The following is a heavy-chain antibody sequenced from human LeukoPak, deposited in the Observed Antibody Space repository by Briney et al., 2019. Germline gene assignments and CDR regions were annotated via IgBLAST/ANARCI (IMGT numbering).Heavy chain of an antibody. CDR1: GFTFSSYW. Sequence: SGGSLRLSCAASGFTFSSYWMSWVRQAPGKGLEWVANIKQDGSEKYYVDSVKGRFTISRDNAKNSLYLQMNSLRAEDTSVYYCATWAGAAADFSGPFDDWGQGTLVTVSS. J-gene: IGHJ5*02. CDR3: ATWAGAAADFSGPFDD. CDR2: IKQDGSEK. D-gene: IGHD6-13*01. V-gene: IGHV3-7*01.